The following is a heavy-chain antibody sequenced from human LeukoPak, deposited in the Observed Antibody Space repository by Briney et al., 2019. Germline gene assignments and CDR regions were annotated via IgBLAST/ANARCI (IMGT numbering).Heavy chain of an antibody. D-gene: IGHD1-26*01. V-gene: IGHV4-39*01. Sequence: SETLSLTCTVSGGSISSSSYYWGWARQPPGKGLKGIGSIYYDGSTHHNPSLKSRVTISADTSKNQYSLRLSSVTAADTAVYYCAIDSGDHRVVYWGQGTLVTVSS. J-gene: IGHJ4*02. CDR1: GGSISSSSYY. CDR2: IYYDGST. CDR3: AIDSGDHRVVY.